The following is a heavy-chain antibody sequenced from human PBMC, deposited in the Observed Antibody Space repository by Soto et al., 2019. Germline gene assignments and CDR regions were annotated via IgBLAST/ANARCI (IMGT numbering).Heavy chain of an antibody. V-gene: IGHV3-7*01. Sequence: PGGSLRLSCAASGFTFSSYWMSWVRQAPGKGLEWVTNIKQEGSENYFVDSVKARFTISRDNPKNTLYLQMNSLRAEDTALYYCASEPHYGDVYYYGSGYDYWGQGTLVTVSS. CDR1: GFTFSSYW. D-gene: IGHD3-10*01. CDR2: IKQEGSEN. CDR3: ASEPHYGDVYYYGSGYDY. J-gene: IGHJ4*02.